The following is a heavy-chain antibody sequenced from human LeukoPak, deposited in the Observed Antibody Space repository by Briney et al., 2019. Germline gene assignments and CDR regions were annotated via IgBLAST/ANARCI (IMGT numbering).Heavy chain of an antibody. Sequence: SQTLSLTCAISGDSASSNSAAWNWIRQSPSRSLEWLGRTYYRSKWYNDYAVSVKSRITINPDTSKNQFSLQLNSVTPEDTAVYYCARDVDFWSGYSYSFDYWGQGTLVTVSS. V-gene: IGHV6-1*01. D-gene: IGHD3-3*01. CDR3: ARDVDFWSGYSYSFDY. CDR2: TYYRSKWYN. CDR1: GDSASSNSAA. J-gene: IGHJ4*02.